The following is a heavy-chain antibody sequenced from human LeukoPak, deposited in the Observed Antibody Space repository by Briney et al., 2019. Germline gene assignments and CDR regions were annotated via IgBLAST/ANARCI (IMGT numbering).Heavy chain of an antibody. CDR1: GGSISSYY. V-gene: IGHV4-59*08. J-gene: IGHJ4*02. D-gene: IGHD1-26*01. CDR2: ISDRGST. CDR3: ASLGGTYDY. Sequence: SETLSLTCTVSGGSISSYYWTWVRQPPGKGLERNGYISDRGSTNYKPSLKSRVTISGDTSRNQVSLKMRFVTAADTAVYFCASLGGTYDYWGQGTLVTVSS.